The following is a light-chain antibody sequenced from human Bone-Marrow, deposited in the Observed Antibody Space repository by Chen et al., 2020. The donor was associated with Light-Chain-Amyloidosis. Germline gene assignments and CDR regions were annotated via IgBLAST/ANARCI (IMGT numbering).Light chain of an antibody. CDR2: GNN. J-gene: IGLJ2*01. CDR1: SSNIGAGYD. Sequence: QYLLTQPPSVSGAPWPRVTISCTGRSSNIGAGYDVHSYQQLPGIAPKLLIYGNNNRPSGVPDRFSGSKSGTSASLAITGLQAEDEADYYCQSYDLSLYGAVFGGGTRVTVL. CDR3: QSYDLSLYGAV. V-gene: IGLV1-40*01.